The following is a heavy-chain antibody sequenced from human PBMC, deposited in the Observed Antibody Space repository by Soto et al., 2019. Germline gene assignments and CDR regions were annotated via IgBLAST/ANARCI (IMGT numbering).Heavy chain of an antibody. CDR3: ARGHGVATTMGWFDP. CDR2: IWYDGSNK. D-gene: IGHD5-12*01. V-gene: IGHV3-33*01. J-gene: IGHJ5*02. CDR1: GFTFSSYG. Sequence: PGGSLRLSCEASGFTFSSYGIHWVRQAPGKGLEWVAVIWYDGSNKYYADSVKGRFSISRDNSKNTLYLLMNSLRAEDTAVYYCARGHGVATTMGWFDPWGQGTLVTVS.